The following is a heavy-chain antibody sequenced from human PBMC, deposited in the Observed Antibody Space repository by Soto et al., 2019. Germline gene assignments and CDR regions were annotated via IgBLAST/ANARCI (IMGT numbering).Heavy chain of an antibody. CDR3: VRSFGWYAIDY. D-gene: IGHD6-19*01. CDR1: GVSISSNYY. V-gene: IGHV4-4*02. Sequence: QVLLQESGPGLVQPSGTLSLSCAVSGVSISSNYYWGWVRQSPGKGLEWLGDISHIGSVNYSPSLMSRVTISMDRSDNQFSLKLNSVTAADTAVYYCVRSFGWYAIDYWGQGTLVIVSS. J-gene: IGHJ4*02. CDR2: ISHIGSV.